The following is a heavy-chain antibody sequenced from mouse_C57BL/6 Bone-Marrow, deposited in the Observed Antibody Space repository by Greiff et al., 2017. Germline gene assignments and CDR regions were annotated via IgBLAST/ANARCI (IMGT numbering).Heavy chain of an antibody. CDR1: GYTFTSYG. J-gene: IGHJ2*01. V-gene: IGHV1-81*01. Sequence: QVQLQQSGAELAGPGASVKLSCKASGYTFTSYGISWVKQRTGQGLEWIGEIYPRSGTTYYNEKFKGKATLTADKSSSTAYMELRSLTSEDSAVYFCAREPFITTEALFDYWGQGTTLTVSS. D-gene: IGHD1-1*01. CDR3: AREPFITTEALFDY. CDR2: IYPRSGTT.